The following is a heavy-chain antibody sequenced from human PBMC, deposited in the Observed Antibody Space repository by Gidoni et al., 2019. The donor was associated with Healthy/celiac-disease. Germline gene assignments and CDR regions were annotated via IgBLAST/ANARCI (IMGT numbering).Heavy chain of an antibody. CDR3: ATFGVVPAAIRTYYYGMDV. Sequence: QVQLQQWGAGLLTPSETLSLTCAVYGGSFSDYYWSWIRQPPGKGLEWIGEMYHSGSTNYNPPLKSRVTISVDTSKNQFSLKLTSVTAADTAVYYCATFGVVPAAIRTYYYGMDVWGQGTTVTVSS. D-gene: IGHD2-2*02. CDR1: GGSFSDYY. CDR2: MYHSGST. V-gene: IGHV4-34*01. J-gene: IGHJ6*02.